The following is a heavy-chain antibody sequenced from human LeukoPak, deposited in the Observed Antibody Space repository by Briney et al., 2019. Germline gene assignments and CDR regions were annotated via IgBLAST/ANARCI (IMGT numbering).Heavy chain of an antibody. CDR3: ARSRDGYNFFDY. J-gene: IGHJ4*02. CDR1: GFTFSSYW. Sequence: AGSLRLSCAASGFTFSSYWMHWVRQAPGKGLVWVSRINSDGSSTSYADSVKGRFTISRDNAKNTLYLQMNSLRAEDTAVYYCARSRDGYNFFDYWGQGTLVTVSS. CDR2: INSDGSST. D-gene: IGHD5-24*01. V-gene: IGHV3-74*01.